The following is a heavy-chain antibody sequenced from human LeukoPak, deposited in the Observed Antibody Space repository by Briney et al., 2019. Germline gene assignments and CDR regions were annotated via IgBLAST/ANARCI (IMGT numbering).Heavy chain of an antibody. CDR1: GFTFSSYD. Sequence: GGSLRLSCAASGFTFSSYDMHWVRQATGKGLEWVSAIGTAGDTYYPGSVKGRFTISRENAKNSLYLQMNSLRAGDTAVYYCARVFQVAGWDYFDYWGQGTLVTVSS. J-gene: IGHJ4*02. CDR2: IGTAGDT. V-gene: IGHV3-13*01. CDR3: ARVFQVAGWDYFDY. D-gene: IGHD6-19*01.